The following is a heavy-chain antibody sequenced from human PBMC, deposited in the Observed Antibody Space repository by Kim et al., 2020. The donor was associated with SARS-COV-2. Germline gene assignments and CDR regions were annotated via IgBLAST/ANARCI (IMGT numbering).Heavy chain of an antibody. CDR1: GDSVSSNSAA. CDR3: ARNPIVVVVAAVTYYFDY. J-gene: IGHJ4*02. CDR2: TYYRSKWYN. Sequence: SQTLSLTCAISGDSVSSNSAAWNWIRQSPSRGLEWLGRTYYRSKWYNDYAVSVKSRITINPDTSKNQFSLQLNSVTPEDTAVYYCARNPIVVVVAAVTYYFDYWGQGTLVTVSS. D-gene: IGHD2-15*01. V-gene: IGHV6-1*01.